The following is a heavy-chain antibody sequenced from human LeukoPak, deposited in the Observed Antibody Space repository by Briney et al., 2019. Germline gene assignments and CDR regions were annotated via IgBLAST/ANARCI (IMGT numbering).Heavy chain of an antibody. J-gene: IGHJ6*02. Sequence: GGSLRLSCAASGFTFSSYSMNWVRQAPGKGLEWVSSISSSSSSYIYYADSVKGRFTISRDNAKNSLYLQMNSLRAEDTAVYYCAREYSSGWYEPWRTYYYYGMDVWGQGTTVTVSS. V-gene: IGHV3-21*01. CDR2: ISSSSSSYI. D-gene: IGHD6-19*01. CDR3: AREYSSGWYEPWRTYYYYGMDV. CDR1: GFTFSSYS.